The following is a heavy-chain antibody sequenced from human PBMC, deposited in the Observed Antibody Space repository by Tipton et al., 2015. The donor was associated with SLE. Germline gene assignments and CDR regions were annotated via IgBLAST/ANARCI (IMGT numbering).Heavy chain of an antibody. D-gene: IGHD3-3*01. V-gene: IGHV3-23*01. CDR3: AKDSPPACLTILPCDAFHL. CDR1: EFTFSSHS. Sequence: SLRLSCAASEFTFSSHSMYWVRQTPGKGLEWVSTLTSGGDTVYGDSVKGRFTVSGDIPKNTVYLQMNSLRLEDTAVYYCAKDSPPACLTILPCDAFHLWGQGAIITVSS. CDR2: LTSGGDT. J-gene: IGHJ3*01.